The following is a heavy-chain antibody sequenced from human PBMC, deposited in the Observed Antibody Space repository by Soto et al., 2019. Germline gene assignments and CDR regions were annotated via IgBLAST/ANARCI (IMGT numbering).Heavy chain of an antibody. CDR2: IYSSGSA. V-gene: IGHV4-4*07. D-gene: IGHD1-26*01. J-gene: IGHJ4*02. CDR1: RASIYTYS. Sequence: SETLSLTCTVSRASIYTYSWTWIRQPAGKGLQWIGHIYSSGSANYSPSLKSRVSMSVDSSKNQISLKLSSVTAADTAVYYCATIVGANDYWGQGTLVTVSS. CDR3: ATIVGANDY.